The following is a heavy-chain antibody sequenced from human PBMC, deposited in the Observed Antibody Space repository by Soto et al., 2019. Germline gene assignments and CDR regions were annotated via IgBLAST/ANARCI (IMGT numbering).Heavy chain of an antibody. CDR3: ARDGYSSGWWGDAFDI. V-gene: IGHV1-8*01. CDR1: RYTFTSYA. J-gene: IGHJ3*02. D-gene: IGHD6-19*01. CDR2: MNPNSGNT. Sequence: ASVKVSCKASRYTFTSYAINWVRQATGQGLEWMGWMNPNSGNTGYAQKFQGRVTMTRNTSISTAYMELRSLRSDDTAVYYCARDGYSSGWWGDAFDIWGQGTMVTVSS.